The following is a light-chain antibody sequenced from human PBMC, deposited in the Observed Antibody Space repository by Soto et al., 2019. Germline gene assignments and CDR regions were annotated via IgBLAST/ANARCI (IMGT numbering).Light chain of an antibody. J-gene: IGLJ1*01. Sequence: LTQPASVSWSPGQSITISCTGTSSDVGGYNYVSWYQQHPGKAPKLMIYDVSNRPSGVSNRFSGSKSGNTASLTISGLQAEDEADYYCNSYTSSSTYVFGTGTKVTVL. V-gene: IGLV2-14*01. CDR1: SSDVGGYNY. CDR3: NSYTSSSTYV. CDR2: DVS.